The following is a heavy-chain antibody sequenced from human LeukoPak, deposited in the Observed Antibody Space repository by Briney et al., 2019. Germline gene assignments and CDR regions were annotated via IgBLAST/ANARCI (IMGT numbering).Heavy chain of an antibody. V-gene: IGHV3-7*01. CDR1: GFTFSSYW. Sequence: PGGSLRLSCAASGFTFSSYWMSWVRQAPGKGLEWVANIKQDGSEKYYVDSVKGRFTISRDNAKNPLYLQMNSLRDEDTAVYYCARPPGVAAAGTSTLNYFDYWGQGTLVTVSS. D-gene: IGHD6-13*01. J-gene: IGHJ4*02. CDR3: ARPPGVAAAGTSTLNYFDY. CDR2: IKQDGSEK.